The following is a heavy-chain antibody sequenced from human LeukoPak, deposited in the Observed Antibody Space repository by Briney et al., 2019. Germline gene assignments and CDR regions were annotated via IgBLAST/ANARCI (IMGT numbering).Heavy chain of an antibody. CDR2: ISWNSGSI. CDR3: AKDRDGGSSSWYFDY. D-gene: IGHD6-13*01. Sequence: PGGSLRLSCAASGFTFDDYAMHWVRQAPGKGLEWVSGISWNSGSIGYADSVKGRFTISRDNAKNSLYLQMNSLRAEDTALYYCAKDRDGGSSSWYFDYWGQGTLVTVSS. V-gene: IGHV3-9*01. J-gene: IGHJ4*02. CDR1: GFTFDDYA.